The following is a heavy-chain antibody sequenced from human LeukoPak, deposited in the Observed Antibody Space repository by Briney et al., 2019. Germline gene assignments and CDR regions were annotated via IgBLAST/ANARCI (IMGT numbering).Heavy chain of an antibody. CDR3: ASIAAVGMIDGYDSYWFDP. D-gene: IGHD6-13*01. J-gene: IGHJ5*02. Sequence: SETLSLTRTVSGGSISSYYWSWIRQPPGKGLEWIGYIYYSGSTNYNPSLKSRVTISVDTSKNQFSLKLSSVTAADTAVYYCASIAAVGMIDGYDSYWFDPWGQGTLVTVSS. CDR2: IYYSGST. V-gene: IGHV4-59*08. CDR1: GGSISSYY.